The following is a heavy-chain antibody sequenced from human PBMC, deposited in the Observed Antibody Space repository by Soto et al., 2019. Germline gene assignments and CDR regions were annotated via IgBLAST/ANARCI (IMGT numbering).Heavy chain of an antibody. D-gene: IGHD1-26*01. V-gene: IGHV4-28*01. J-gene: IGHJ6*02. Sequence: SETLSLTCAVSGYSISSTNWWGGIRQPPGRGLEWIGYIYYSGTTYYTPSLKSRVTMSVDSSKNQFSLKLSSVTAVDTAVYYCARTRGSKNYGMDVWGQGTSVTVSS. CDR1: GYSISSTNW. CDR3: ARTRGSKNYGMDV. CDR2: IYYSGTT.